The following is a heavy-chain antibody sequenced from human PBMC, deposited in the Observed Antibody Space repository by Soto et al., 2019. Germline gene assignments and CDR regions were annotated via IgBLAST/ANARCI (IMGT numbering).Heavy chain of an antibody. Sequence: GASVKVSCKASGGTFSSYAISWVRQAPGQGLEWMGGIIPIFGTANYAQKFQGRVTITADESTSTAYMELSSLRSEDTAVCYCARHGLPVRDGYNFWDYYYYGMDVWGQGTTVTVSS. CDR3: ARHGLPVRDGYNFWDYYYYGMDV. D-gene: IGHD5-12*01. CDR1: GGTFSSYA. V-gene: IGHV1-69*13. J-gene: IGHJ6*02. CDR2: IIPIFGTA.